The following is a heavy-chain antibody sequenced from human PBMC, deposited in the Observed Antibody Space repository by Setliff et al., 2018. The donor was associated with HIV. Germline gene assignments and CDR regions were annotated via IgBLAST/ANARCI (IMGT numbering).Heavy chain of an antibody. D-gene: IGHD2-8*01. CDR3: ARRGRDGVFIMFATGFDP. CDR1: GGSMSNSAYY. Sequence: PSETLSLTCSVSGGSMSNSAYYWGWIRQPPGKGLEWIGDIFYTGSTYYNPSLKSRVAISVDTSENQFSLKLNSVTAADTAVYYCARRGRDGVFIMFATGFDPWGQGALVTVSS. V-gene: IGHV4-39*01. CDR2: IFYTGST. J-gene: IGHJ5*02.